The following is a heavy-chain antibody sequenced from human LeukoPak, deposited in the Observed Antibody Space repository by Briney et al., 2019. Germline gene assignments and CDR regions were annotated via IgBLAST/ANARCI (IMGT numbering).Heavy chain of an antibody. V-gene: IGHV1-46*01. CDR2: INPSGGST. CDR1: GYTFTSYY. D-gene: IGHD2-2*01. CDR3: ARDLGRYCSSTSCYVGFEQEKHSSSHEFDY. Sequence: ASVKVSCKASGYTFTSYYMHWVRQAPGQGLEWMGIINPSGGSTSYAQKFQGRVTMTRDMSTSTVYMELSSLRSEDTAVYYCARDLGRYCSSTSCYVGFEQEKHSSSHEFDYWGQGTLVTVSS. J-gene: IGHJ4*02.